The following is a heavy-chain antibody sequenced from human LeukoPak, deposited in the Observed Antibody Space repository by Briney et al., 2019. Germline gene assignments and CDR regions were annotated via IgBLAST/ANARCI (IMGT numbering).Heavy chain of an antibody. CDR2: IDTDGSST. CDR1: GFTFSSYW. CDR3: ATEMAAMVY. D-gene: IGHD5-24*01. J-gene: IGHJ4*02. V-gene: IGHV3-74*01. Sequence: GGSLRLSCAASGFTFSSYWMHWVRQAPGKGLVWVSRIDTDGSSTTYADSVKGRFTISRDNAKNTLYLQMKSLRAEDTAVYYCATEMAAMVYWGQGTLVTVSS.